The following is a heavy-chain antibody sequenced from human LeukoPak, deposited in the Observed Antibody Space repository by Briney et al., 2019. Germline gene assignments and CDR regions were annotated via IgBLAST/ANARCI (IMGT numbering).Heavy chain of an antibody. CDR1: GYTFTSYG. J-gene: IGHJ6*03. CDR2: IIPIFGTA. D-gene: IGHD1-26*01. V-gene: IGHV1-69*06. CDR3: ARSGYSGSYGDYYYYYYYMDV. Sequence: SVNVSCKASGYTFTSYGISWVRQAPGQGLEWVGGIIPIFGTANYAQKFQGRVTITADKSTSTAYMELSSLRSEDTAVYYCARSGYSGSYGDYYYYYYYMDVWGKGTTVTVSS.